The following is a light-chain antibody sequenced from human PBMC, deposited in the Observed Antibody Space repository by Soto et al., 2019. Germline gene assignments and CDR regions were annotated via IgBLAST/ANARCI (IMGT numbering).Light chain of an antibody. J-gene: IGKJ3*01. CDR1: QSLVYSDGNTY. V-gene: IGKV2-30*01. CDR3: QQYGDSHFT. CDR2: KVS. Sequence: DVVMTQSPLSLPVTLGQPASISCRSSQSLVYSDGNTYLNWFRQRPGQSPRRLIYKVSNRDSGVPSRFSGSGSGADFTLTISRVEPEDFAIYYCQQYGDSHFTFGPGTKVDIK.